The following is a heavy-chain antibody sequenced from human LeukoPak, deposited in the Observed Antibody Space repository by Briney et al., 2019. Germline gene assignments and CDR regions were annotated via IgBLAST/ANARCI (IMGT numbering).Heavy chain of an antibody. CDR1: GFTFSSHA. J-gene: IGHJ4*02. D-gene: IGHD1-14*01. V-gene: IGHV3-23*01. Sequence: GGSLRLSCAASGFTFSSHAMSGVRQAPGKGREGVSTICGSCGSTHYADSVKGRFTISRDNSKNTLYLQINSLRAEDTAIYYCAKEITTPKDYWGQGTLVTVSS. CDR2: ICGSCGST. CDR3: AKEITTPKDY.